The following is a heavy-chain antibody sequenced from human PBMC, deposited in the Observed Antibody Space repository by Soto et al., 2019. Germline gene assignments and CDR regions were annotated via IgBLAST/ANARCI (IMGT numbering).Heavy chain of an antibody. CDR3: AKEGPGGGRHFYYGMDV. J-gene: IGHJ6*02. CDR2: ITNDGNNE. CDR1: GVVFSRYG. Sequence: PGGSLRLSFASSGVVFSRYGVHWVRQAAGKGLEWVALITNDGNNEHYRESVKGRFSISRDKSTNTVDLLMNSLRPEDTGTYYCAKEGPGGGRHFYYGMDVWGQGTTVTVSS. D-gene: IGHD1-26*01. V-gene: IGHV3-30*02.